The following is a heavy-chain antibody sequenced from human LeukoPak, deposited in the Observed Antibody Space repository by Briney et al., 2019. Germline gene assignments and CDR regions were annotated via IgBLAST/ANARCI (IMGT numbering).Heavy chain of an antibody. CDR1: GFTFSSYA. J-gene: IGHJ5*02. V-gene: IGHV3-23*01. D-gene: IGHD1-1*01. CDR3: AKDPTTGTTPNWFDP. Sequence: GGSLRLSCAAPGFTFSSYAMGWVRQAPGKGLEWVSSISGSGGSTYYADSVKGRFTISRDNSKNTLYLQMNSLRAEDTAVYYCAKDPTTGTTPNWFDPWGQGTLVTVSS. CDR2: ISGSGGST.